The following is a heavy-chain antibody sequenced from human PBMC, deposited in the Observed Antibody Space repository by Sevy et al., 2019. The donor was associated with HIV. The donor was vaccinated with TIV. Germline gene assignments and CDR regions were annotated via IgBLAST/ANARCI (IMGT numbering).Heavy chain of an antibody. CDR2: IYGTAGVT. J-gene: IGHJ3*02. D-gene: IGHD3-22*01. V-gene: IGHV3-23*01. CDR1: GITFSSYA. CDR3: AGGRYDSSGFFDAFDI. Sequence: GGSLRLSCAASGITFSSYAMNWVRQAPGKGLEWVSTIYGTAGVTYYADSVKGRFTISRDNSKNTLFLQMNSLRAEDTAIYYCAGGRYDSSGFFDAFDIWGQGTMVTVSS.